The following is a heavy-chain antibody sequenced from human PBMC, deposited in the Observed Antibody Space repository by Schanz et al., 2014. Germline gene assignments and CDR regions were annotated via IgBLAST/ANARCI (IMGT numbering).Heavy chain of an antibody. CDR2: IGDDGADK. CDR3: ARPSDSSWYMDV. J-gene: IGHJ6*03. D-gene: IGHD2-21*02. V-gene: IGHV3-7*01. CDR1: GVSITTSNW. Sequence: VQLQESGPGLVKPSATLTLTCDVSGVSITTSNWWSWVRQPPGKGLEWVANIGDDGADKYYLDSVRGRFTISRDNTKNFLHLEMNNLRAEDTAVYYCARPSDSSWYMDVWGKGTTVTVS.